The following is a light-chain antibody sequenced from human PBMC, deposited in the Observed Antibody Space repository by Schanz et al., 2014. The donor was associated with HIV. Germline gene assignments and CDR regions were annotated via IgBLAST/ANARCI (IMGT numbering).Light chain of an antibody. CDR2: DNT. V-gene: IGLV1-40*01. CDR3: ATWDDSLGGRLV. Sequence: QSVLAQPLSVSGAPGQRVTISCTGSTSNIGTGYDVHWYQVLPGTAPKLLIFDNTNRPSGVPARFSGSKSGSSASLAISGLQSEDEADYFCATWDDSLGGRLVFGGGTQLTVL. J-gene: IGLJ3*02. CDR1: TSNIGTGYD.